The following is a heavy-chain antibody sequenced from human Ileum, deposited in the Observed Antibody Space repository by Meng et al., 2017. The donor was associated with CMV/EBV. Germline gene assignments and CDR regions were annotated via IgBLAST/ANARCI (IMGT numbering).Heavy chain of an antibody. D-gene: IGHD3-3*01. V-gene: IGHV3-23*01. J-gene: IGHJ4*02. Sequence: ETLSLTCAASGFTFSSYAMSWVRQAPGKGLEWVSAISGSGGSTYYADSVKGRFTISRDNSKNTLYLQMNSLRAEDTAVYYCATYDFWSGYCGYWGQGTLVTVSS. CDR1: GFTFSSYA. CDR3: ATYDFWSGYCGY. CDR2: ISGSGGST.